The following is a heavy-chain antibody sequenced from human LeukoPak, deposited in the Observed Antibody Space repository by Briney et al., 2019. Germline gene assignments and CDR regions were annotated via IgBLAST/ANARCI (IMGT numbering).Heavy chain of an antibody. D-gene: IGHD3-10*01. J-gene: IGHJ4*02. V-gene: IGHV1-69*13. CDR2: IIPIFGTA. Sequence: SVKVSCKASGGTFSNYAISWVRQAPGQGLEWMGGIIPIFGTANYAQKFQGRVTITADESTSTAYMELSSLRSEDTAVYYCARDIPDYYGSGSYEGGYWSQGTLVTVSS. CDR3: ARDIPDYYGSGSYEGGY. CDR1: GGTFSNYA.